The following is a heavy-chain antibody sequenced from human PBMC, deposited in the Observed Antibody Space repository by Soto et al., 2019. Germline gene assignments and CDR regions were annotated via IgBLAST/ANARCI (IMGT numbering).Heavy chain of an antibody. Sequence: QLQLQESGPGLVKPSETLSLTCTVSGGSISSSSYYWGWIRQPPGKGLEWIGSIYYSGSTYYNPSLKSRVTISVDTSKNQFSLKLSSVTAADTAVYYCARHYDFGVVIENYAFDIWGQGTMVTVSS. CDR1: GGSISSSSYY. V-gene: IGHV4-39*01. CDR3: ARHYDFGVVIENYAFDI. D-gene: IGHD3-3*01. CDR2: IYYSGST. J-gene: IGHJ3*02.